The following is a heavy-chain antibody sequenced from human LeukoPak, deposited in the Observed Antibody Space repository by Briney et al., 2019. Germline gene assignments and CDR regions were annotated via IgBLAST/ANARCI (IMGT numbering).Heavy chain of an antibody. J-gene: IGHJ4*02. CDR1: GFTFSSYG. CDR2: IWYDGSNK. D-gene: IGHD3-10*01. V-gene: IGHV3-33*01. Sequence: GGSLRLSCAASGFTFSSYGMHWVRQAPGKGLEWVAVIWYDGSNKYYADSVKGRFTISRDNSKNTLYLQMNSLRAEDTAVYYCARSSSGGYYFDYWGQGTLVTVSS. CDR3: ARSSSGGYYFDY.